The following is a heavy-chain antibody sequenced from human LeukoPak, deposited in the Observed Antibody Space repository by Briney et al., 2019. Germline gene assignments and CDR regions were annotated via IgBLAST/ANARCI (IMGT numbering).Heavy chain of an antibody. D-gene: IGHD1-14*01. CDR1: GGSFSGYY. V-gene: IGHV4-34*01. J-gene: IGHJ5*02. CDR2: INHSGST. Sequence: SETLSLTCAVYGGSFSGYYWSWIRQPPGKGLEWIGEINHSGSTNYNPSLKSRVTISVDTSKNQFSLKLSSVTAADTAVYYRARGGAPDDFDPWGQGTLVTVSS. CDR3: ARGGAPDDFDP.